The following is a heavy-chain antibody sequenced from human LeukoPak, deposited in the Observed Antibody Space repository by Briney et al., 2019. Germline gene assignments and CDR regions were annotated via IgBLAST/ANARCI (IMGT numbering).Heavy chain of an antibody. CDR2: IKQDGSEK. CDR1: GFTFSSYW. Sequence: PGGSLRLSCAASGFTFSSYWMSWVRQAPGKGLKWVANIKQDGSEKYYVDSVKGRFTISRDNAKNSLYLQMNSLRAEDTAVYYCARVILGYSYGYNYYYYMDVWGKGTTVTVSS. CDR3: ARVILGYSYGYNYYYYMDV. D-gene: IGHD5-18*01. V-gene: IGHV3-7*01. J-gene: IGHJ6*03.